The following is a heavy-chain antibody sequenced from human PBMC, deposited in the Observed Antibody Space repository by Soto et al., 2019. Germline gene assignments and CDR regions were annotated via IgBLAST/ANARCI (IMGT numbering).Heavy chain of an antibody. Sequence: SVKVSCKASGGTFSSYTISWVRPAPGQGLEWMGRIIPILGIANYAQKFQGRVTITADKSTSTAYMELSSLRSEDTAVYYCASPAESIAARRHYFDYWGQGTLVTVSS. CDR1: GGTFSSYT. CDR2: IIPILGIA. J-gene: IGHJ4*02. D-gene: IGHD6-6*01. CDR3: ASPAESIAARRHYFDY. V-gene: IGHV1-69*02.